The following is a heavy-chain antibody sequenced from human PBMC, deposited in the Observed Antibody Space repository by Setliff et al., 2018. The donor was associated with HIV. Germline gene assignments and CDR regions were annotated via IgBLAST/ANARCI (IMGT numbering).Heavy chain of an antibody. V-gene: IGHV1-2*02. J-gene: IGHJ4*02. Sequence: ASVKVSCKASGYTFTGYYMHWVRQAPGQGLEWMGWINPKFGGTLYAQKFKGKVVMTRDMSTSTVYMELTSLTPDDTALYYCARDLSTHWSGYSLGYWGQGTPVTVSS. CDR1: GYTFTGYY. CDR3: ARDLSTHWSGYSLGY. D-gene: IGHD3-3*01. CDR2: INPKFGGT.